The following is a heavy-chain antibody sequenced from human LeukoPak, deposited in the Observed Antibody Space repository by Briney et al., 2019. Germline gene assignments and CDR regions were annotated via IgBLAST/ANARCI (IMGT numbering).Heavy chain of an antibody. CDR1: GFTFSSYA. CDR3: AGVAEAAAFDS. Sequence: PGGSLRLSCAASGFTFSSYAMSWVRQAPGKGLEWVSSISRNSRYIYYADSMRGRFTISRDNAKNSLYLQMNSPKPEDTAVYYCAGVAEAAAFDSWGQGTLVTVSS. D-gene: IGHD6-13*01. V-gene: IGHV3-21*06. CDR2: ISRNSRYI. J-gene: IGHJ4*02.